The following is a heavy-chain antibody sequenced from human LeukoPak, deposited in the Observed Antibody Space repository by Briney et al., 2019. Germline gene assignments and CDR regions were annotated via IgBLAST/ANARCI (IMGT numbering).Heavy chain of an antibody. J-gene: IGHJ3*02. CDR2: INHSGST. D-gene: IGHD3-22*01. V-gene: IGHV4-34*01. Sequence: SETLSLTCAVYGGSFSGYYWSWIRQPPGKGLEWIGEINHSGSTNYNPSLKSRVTISVDTSKNQFSLKLSSVTAADTAVYYCARRVNRRRAFDNWGQGTMVTVSS. CDR1: GGSFSGYY. CDR3: ARRVNRRRAFDN.